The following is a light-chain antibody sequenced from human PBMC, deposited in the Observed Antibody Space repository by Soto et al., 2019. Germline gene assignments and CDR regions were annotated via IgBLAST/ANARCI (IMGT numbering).Light chain of an antibody. Sequence: ESVLTQSPATLSLSPGERATLSCRASESVSRCLAWYQQTPGQAPRLLIYDATNRATGIPARFSGSGSGTDFTLTISSLEPEDFALYFCQQCSNWPPTFGQGTKVGIK. CDR3: QQCSNWPPT. CDR2: DAT. CDR1: ESVSRC. V-gene: IGKV3-11*01. J-gene: IGKJ1*01.